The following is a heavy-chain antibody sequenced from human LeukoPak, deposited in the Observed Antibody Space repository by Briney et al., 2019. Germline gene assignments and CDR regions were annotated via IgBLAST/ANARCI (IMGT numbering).Heavy chain of an antibody. J-gene: IGHJ4*02. CDR2: IGHDGADK. Sequence: GGSLRLSCAASGFTFRHYALHWVRQAPGKGLEWVALIGHDGADKYYADSVKGRFLISRDNSKNMLFLQMNSLIIEDTAVYYCARNSDYYDYSPQSVWGQGTLVTVSS. CDR3: ARNSDYYDYSPQSV. CDR1: GFTFRHYA. V-gene: IGHV3-30*04. D-gene: IGHD3-22*01.